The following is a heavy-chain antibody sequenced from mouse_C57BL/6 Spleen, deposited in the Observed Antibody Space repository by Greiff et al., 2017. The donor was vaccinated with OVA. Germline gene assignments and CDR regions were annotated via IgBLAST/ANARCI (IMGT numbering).Heavy chain of an antibody. J-gene: IGHJ3*01. V-gene: IGHV1-80*01. CDR1: GYAFSSYW. Sequence: QVQLQPSGAELVKPGASVKISCKASGYAFSSYWMNWVKQRPGKGLEWIGQIYPGDGDTNYNGKFKGKATLTADKSSSTAYMQLSSLTSEDSAVYFCAREGAYDGYTWFAYWGQGTLVTVSA. CDR2: IYPGDGDT. D-gene: IGHD2-3*01. CDR3: AREGAYDGYTWFAY.